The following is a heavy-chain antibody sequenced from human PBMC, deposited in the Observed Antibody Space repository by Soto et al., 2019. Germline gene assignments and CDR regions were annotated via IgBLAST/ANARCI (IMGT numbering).Heavy chain of an antibody. CDR1: GYTFTSYG. V-gene: IGHV1-18*01. J-gene: IGHJ4*02. CDR2: ISAYNGNT. D-gene: IGHD2-21*02. CDR3: AREQVVVTAINPKFIFDY. Sequence: ASVKVSCKASGYTFTSYGISWVRQAPGQGLEWMGWISAYNGNTNYAQKLQGRVTMTTDTSTSTAYMELRSLRSDDTAVYYCAREQVVVTAINPKFIFDYWGQGTLVTVSS.